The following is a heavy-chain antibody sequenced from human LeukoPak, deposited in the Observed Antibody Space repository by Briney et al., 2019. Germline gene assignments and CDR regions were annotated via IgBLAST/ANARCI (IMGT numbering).Heavy chain of an antibody. J-gene: IGHJ4*02. Sequence: PSGTLSPTCAVSGYSISGGYYWGWIRQPPGKGLEWIGSIYHSGSTYYNPSLKSRVTISVDTSKNQFSLKLSSVTAADTAVYYCARQSATAAYDYWGQGTLVTVSS. D-gene: IGHD6-13*01. CDR1: GYSISGGYY. CDR2: IYHSGST. CDR3: ARQSATAAYDY. V-gene: IGHV4-38-2*01.